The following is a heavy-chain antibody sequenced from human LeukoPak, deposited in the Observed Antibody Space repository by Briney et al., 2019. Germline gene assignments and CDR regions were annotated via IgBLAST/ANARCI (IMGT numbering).Heavy chain of an antibody. J-gene: IGHJ5*02. V-gene: IGHV3-23*01. Sequence: GGSLRLSCAASGFTFSSYDMTWVRQAPGRGLEWVSSIRPSGDNTYYGDSVKGRFTISRDNSKNTVYLQMNNMRVDDTAVYYCARVVGWHWFDPWGQGTLVTVSS. D-gene: IGHD3-22*01. CDR3: ARVVGWHWFDP. CDR1: GFTFSSYD. CDR2: IRPSGDNT.